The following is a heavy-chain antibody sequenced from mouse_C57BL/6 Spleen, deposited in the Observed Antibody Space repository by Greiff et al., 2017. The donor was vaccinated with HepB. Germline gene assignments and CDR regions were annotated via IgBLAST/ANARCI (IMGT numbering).Heavy chain of an antibody. CDR2: INPNNGGT. V-gene: IGHV1-26*01. CDR1: GYTFTDYY. Sequence: EVQLQQSGPELVKPGASVKISCKASGYTFTDYYMNWVKQSHGKSLEWIGDINPNNGGTSYNQKFKGKATLTVDKSSSTAYMELRSLTSEDSAVYYCARMGYGSSYVGFAYWGQGTLVTVSA. D-gene: IGHD1-1*01. CDR3: ARMGYGSSYVGFAY. J-gene: IGHJ3*01.